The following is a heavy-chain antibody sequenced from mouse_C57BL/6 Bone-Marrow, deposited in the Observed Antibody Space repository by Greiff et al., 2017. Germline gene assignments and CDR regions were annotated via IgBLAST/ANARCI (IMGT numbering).Heavy chain of an antibody. CDR1: GFTFSSYA. V-gene: IGHV5-4*01. CDR3: ARERGWVFDY. J-gene: IGHJ2*01. CDR2: ISDGGSYT. Sequence: EVKLMESGGGLVKPGGSLKLSCAASGFTFSSYAMSWVRQTPEKRLEWVATISDGGSYTYYPDNVKGRFTISRDNAKNNLYLQMSHLKSEDTAMYYCARERGWVFDYWGQGTTLTVSS. D-gene: IGHD1-1*02.